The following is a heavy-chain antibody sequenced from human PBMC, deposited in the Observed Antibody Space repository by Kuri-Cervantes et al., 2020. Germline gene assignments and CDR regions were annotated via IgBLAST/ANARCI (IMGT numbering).Heavy chain of an antibody. CDR3: ARDSVSMDYGDEEDAFDI. V-gene: IGHV1-69*05. J-gene: IGHJ3*02. D-gene: IGHD4-17*01. Sequence: SVKVSCKASVGTFSSYAISWVRQAPGQGLEWMGGIIPIFGTASYAQKFQGRVTMTRDTSTSTVNMELSSLRSEDTAVYYCARDSVSMDYGDEEDAFDIWGQGTMVTVSS. CDR1: VGTFSSYA. CDR2: IIPIFGTA.